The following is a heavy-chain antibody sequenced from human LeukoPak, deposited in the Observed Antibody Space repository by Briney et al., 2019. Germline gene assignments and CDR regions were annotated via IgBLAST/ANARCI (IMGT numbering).Heavy chain of an antibody. CDR1: GFTFSSYS. CDR3: ARDMPLVGALQYYFHY. J-gene: IGHJ4*02. V-gene: IGHV3-21*01. Sequence: GGSLRLSCAASGFTFSSYSMNWVRQAPGKGLEWVSSISSSSSYIYYADSVKGRFTISRDNAKNSLYLQMNSLRAEDTAVYYCARDMPLVGALQYYFHYWGQGTLVTVSS. D-gene: IGHD1-26*01. CDR2: ISSSSSYI.